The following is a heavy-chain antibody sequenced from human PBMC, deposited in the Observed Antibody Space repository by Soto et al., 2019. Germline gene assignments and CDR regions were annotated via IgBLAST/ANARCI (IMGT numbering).Heavy chain of an antibody. CDR1: CESSGGGGYY. D-gene: IGHD6-6*01. CDR2: IYDTESA. Sequence: LCVTCSVACESSGGGGYYWSWIRHLPGKGLEWIGYIYDTESAYYNPSLKSRVSISMDTSENHFAMRLTSVTAADSAVYYCARASSSSSAADYWGQGLQVTVS. V-gene: IGHV4-31*03. J-gene: IGHJ4*02. CDR3: ARASSSSSAADY.